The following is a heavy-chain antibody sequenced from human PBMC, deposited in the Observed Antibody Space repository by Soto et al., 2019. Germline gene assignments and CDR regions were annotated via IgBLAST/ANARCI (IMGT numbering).Heavy chain of an antibody. CDR2: INHSGST. CDR1: GGSFSGYY. CDR3: ARVPRPTMVRGVIMGVDY. D-gene: IGHD3-10*01. V-gene: IGHV4-34*01. Sequence: PSETLSLTCAVYGGSFSGYYWSWIRQPPGKGLEWIGEINHSGSTNYNPSLKSRVTISVDTSKNQFSLKLSSVTAADTAVYYCARVPRPTMVRGVIMGVDYWGQGTLVTVSS. J-gene: IGHJ4*02.